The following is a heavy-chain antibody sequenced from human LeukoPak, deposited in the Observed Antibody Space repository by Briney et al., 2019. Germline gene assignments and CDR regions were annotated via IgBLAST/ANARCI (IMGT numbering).Heavy chain of an antibody. D-gene: IGHD6-13*01. CDR2: ISRSSNYI. Sequence: GGSLRLSCAASGFTFDTYNFNWVRQAPGKGLEWVSSISRSSNYIYYADSVKGRFTISRDNAKNSLYLQMNSLRAEDTAVYYCGRVAEAAAFDYWGQGILVTVSS. J-gene: IGHJ4*02. CDR3: GRVAEAAAFDY. V-gene: IGHV3-21*01. CDR1: GFTFDTYN.